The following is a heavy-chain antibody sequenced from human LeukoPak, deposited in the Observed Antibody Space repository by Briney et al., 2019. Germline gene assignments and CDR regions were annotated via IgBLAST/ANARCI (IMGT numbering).Heavy chain of an antibody. J-gene: IGHJ3*02. D-gene: IGHD6-19*01. CDR1: GYTFTSYD. Sequence: ASVKVSCKASGYTFTSYDINWVRQATGQGLEWMGWMNPNSGNTGYAQKFQGRVTMTRNTSISTAYMELSSLRSEDTAVYYCAGRGDDGSGWYEAAFDIWGQGTMVTVSS. V-gene: IGHV1-8*01. CDR3: AGRGDDGSGWYEAAFDI. CDR2: MNPNSGNT.